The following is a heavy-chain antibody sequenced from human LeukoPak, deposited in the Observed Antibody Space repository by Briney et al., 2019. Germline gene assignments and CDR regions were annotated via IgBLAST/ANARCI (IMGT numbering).Heavy chain of an antibody. V-gene: IGHV4-39*01. CDR3: ARHAEAGTTSCPLDY. Sequence: KPSETLSLTCTVSGGSISSSSYYWGWIRQPPGKGLEWIGSINYSGSTYHNPSLKSRVTISVDTSKNQFSLKVGSVTAADTAAYYCARHAEAGTTSCPLDYWGQGTLVTVSS. CDR1: GGSISSSSYY. D-gene: IGHD2-2*01. CDR2: INYSGST. J-gene: IGHJ4*02.